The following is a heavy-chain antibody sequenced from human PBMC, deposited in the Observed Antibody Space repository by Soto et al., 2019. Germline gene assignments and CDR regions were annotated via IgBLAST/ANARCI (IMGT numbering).Heavy chain of an antibody. D-gene: IGHD1-1*01. J-gene: IGHJ4*02. CDR1: GFTFSSYS. CDR3: ARDPAATSNVFDY. V-gene: IGHV3-21*01. CDR2: ISSSSYI. Sequence: GGSLRLSCAASGFTFSSYSMNWVRQAPGKGLEWVSSISSSSYIYYADSVKGRFTISRDNAKNSLYLQMNSLRAEDTAVYYCARDPAATSNVFDYWGQGTLVTVSS.